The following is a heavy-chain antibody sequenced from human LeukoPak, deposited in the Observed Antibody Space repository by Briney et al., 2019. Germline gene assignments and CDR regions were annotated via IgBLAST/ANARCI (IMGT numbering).Heavy chain of an antibody. V-gene: IGHV4-34*01. CDR3: AREIPYDSSGYYHPYYFDY. CDR1: GGSFSGYY. CDR2: INHSGST. D-gene: IGHD3-22*01. Sequence: SETLSLTCAVYGGSFSGYYWSWIRQPPGKGLEWIGEINHSGSTNYNPSLKSRVTISVDTSKNQFSLKLSSVTAADTAVYYRAREIPYDSSGYYHPYYFDYWGQGTLVTVSS. J-gene: IGHJ4*02.